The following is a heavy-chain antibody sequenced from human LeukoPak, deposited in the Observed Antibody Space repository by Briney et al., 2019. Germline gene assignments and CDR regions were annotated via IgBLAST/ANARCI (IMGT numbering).Heavy chain of an antibody. D-gene: IGHD6-6*01. Sequence: GGSLRLSCAASGFTFSSYWMHWVRQAPGQGLVWVSRINSDGSSTSYADSVKGRFTISRDNAKNTLYLQMNSLRAEDTAVYYCARDPSYSSSSEGYDYWGQGTLVTVSS. V-gene: IGHV3-74*01. J-gene: IGHJ4*02. CDR2: INSDGSST. CDR1: GFTFSSYW. CDR3: ARDPSYSSSSEGYDY.